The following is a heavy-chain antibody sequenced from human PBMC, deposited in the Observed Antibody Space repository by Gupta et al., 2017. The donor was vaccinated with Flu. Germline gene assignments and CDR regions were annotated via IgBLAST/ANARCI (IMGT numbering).Heavy chain of an antibody. CDR2: IYTSGST. V-gene: IGHV4-61*02. D-gene: IGHD5-18*01. J-gene: IGHJ4*02. CDR3: ARDNAAMGVFDY. Sequence: QVQLQESGPGLVKPSQTLSLTCTVSGGSISSGSYYWSWIRQPAGKGLEWIGRIYTSGSTNYNPSLKSRVTISVDTSKNQFSLKLSSVTAADTAVYYCARDNAAMGVFDYWGQGTLVTVSS. CDR1: GGSISSGSYY.